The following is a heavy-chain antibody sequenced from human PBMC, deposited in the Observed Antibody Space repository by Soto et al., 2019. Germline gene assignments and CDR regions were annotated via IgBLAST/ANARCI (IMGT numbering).Heavy chain of an antibody. V-gene: IGHV2-5*02. D-gene: IGHD6-13*01. CDR2: IYWDDDK. Sequence: SGPTLVKPTQTLTLTCTFSGFSLSTSGVGVGWIRQPPGKALEWLALIYWDDDKRYSPSLKSRLTITKDTSKNQVVLTMTNMDPVDTATYYGAPESSSSSWLSSYYYGMDVWGQGTTVTVSS. CDR1: GFSLSTSGVG. J-gene: IGHJ6*02. CDR3: APESSSSSWLSSYYYGMDV.